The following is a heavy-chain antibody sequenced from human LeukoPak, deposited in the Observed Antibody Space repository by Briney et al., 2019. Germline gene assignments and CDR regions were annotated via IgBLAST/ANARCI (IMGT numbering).Heavy chain of an antibody. V-gene: IGHV4-39*07. Sequence: SETLSLTCTVSGASISSSTYYWGWIRQPPGKGLEWIGSASYSGNTYYNPSLKSRVTILVDTSKNQFSLKMTSVTAADTAVYYCARETSQKGAHYMDVWGKGTTVTISS. D-gene: IGHD3-16*01. CDR3: ARETSQKGAHYMDV. J-gene: IGHJ6*03. CDR2: ASYSGNT. CDR1: GASISSSTYY.